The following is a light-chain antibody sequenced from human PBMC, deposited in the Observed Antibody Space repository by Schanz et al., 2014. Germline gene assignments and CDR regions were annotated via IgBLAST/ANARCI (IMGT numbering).Light chain of an antibody. CDR2: DAS. CDR3: QQYNNWPPWT. CDR1: RSVRSL. J-gene: IGKJ1*01. V-gene: IGKV3D-15*01. Sequence: EIVMTQSPATLSVSPGERATLSCRASRSVRSLLAWYQQKPGQAPRLLIYDASNRATGIPARFSGSGSGTDFTLTISSLPSEDFAVYYCQQYNNWPPWTFGQGTKVEIK.